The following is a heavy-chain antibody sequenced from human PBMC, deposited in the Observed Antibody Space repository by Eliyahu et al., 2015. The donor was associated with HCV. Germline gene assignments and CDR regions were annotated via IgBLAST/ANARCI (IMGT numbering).Heavy chain of an antibody. CDR3: ARVNLGWNVGLRWFDP. V-gene: IGHV1-18*01. CDR1: XYTXTSXG. Sequence: QVQLVQSGAEVKKPGASXKVSCKASXYTXTSXGISWVRQAPGQGLEWMGWISAYNGNTNYAQKLQGRVTMTTDTSTSTAYMELRSLRSDDTAVYYCARVNLGWNVGLRWFDPWGQGTLVTVSS. D-gene: IGHD1-1*01. J-gene: IGHJ5*02. CDR2: ISAYNGNT.